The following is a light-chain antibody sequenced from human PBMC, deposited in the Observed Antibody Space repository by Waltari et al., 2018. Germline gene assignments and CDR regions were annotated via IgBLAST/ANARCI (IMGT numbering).Light chain of an antibody. CDR3: HQTFSLPNS. V-gene: IGKV1-39*01. Sequence: DIQMTQSPSSLSASAGDRVTITCRASQTINNYVNWYQQKPGKAPTLLSYTASTLQSGVPSRFSGSGGGTLFTLTISSLQPEDFATYFCHQTFSLPNSFGQGTKVDI. CDR2: TAS. CDR1: QTINNY. J-gene: IGKJ2*03.